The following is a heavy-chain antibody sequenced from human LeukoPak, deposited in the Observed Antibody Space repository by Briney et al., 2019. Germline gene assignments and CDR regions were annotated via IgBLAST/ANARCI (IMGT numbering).Heavy chain of an antibody. V-gene: IGHV1-18*01. CDR1: GYTFTSYG. Sequence: ASVKVSCKASGYTFTSYGISWVRQAPGQGLEWMGWISAYNGNTNYAQKLQGRVTMTTDTSTSTAYMELRSLRSDDTAVYYCARDNQNEWELPEAFDIWGQGTMVTVSS. D-gene: IGHD1-26*01. J-gene: IGHJ3*02. CDR2: ISAYNGNT. CDR3: ARDNQNEWELPEAFDI.